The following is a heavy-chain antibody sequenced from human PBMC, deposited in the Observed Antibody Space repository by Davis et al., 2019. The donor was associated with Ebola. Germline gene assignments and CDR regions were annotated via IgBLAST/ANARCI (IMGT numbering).Heavy chain of an antibody. J-gene: IGHJ4*02. CDR3: LKGWGHDSGWVS. CDR1: GFSFSNYA. Sequence: PGGSLRLSCSDPGFSFSNYAMHWVRQAPGKGLEYISGFDTNGGKTSYAESVKGRFTLSRDNSKSTLYLQMTSLRTEDTAVYYCLKGWGHDSGWVSWGQGILVTVSS. CDR2: FDTNGGKT. V-gene: IGHV3-64D*06. D-gene: IGHD6-19*01.